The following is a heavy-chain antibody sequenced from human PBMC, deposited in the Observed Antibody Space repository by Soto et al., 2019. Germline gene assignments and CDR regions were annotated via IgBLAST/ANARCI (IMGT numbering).Heavy chain of an antibody. J-gene: IGHJ4*01. Sequence: QVQLQESGPGLVKPSQTLSLTCTVSGGSISSGGYYWSWIRQHPGTGLEWIGYISYSGSTSYTPSLKRRVTIPGDTSKNQFPLILYSVTAADTAAYYCARGVLHRGQGTLVTVSS. CDR1: GGSISSGGYY. V-gene: IGHV4-31*03. CDR2: ISYSGST. CDR3: ARGVLH.